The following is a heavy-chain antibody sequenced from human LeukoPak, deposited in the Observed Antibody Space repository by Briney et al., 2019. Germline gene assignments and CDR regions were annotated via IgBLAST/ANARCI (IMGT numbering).Heavy chain of an antibody. CDR3: ARLGGSDDAFDI. V-gene: IGHV4-38-2*01. Sequence: SETLSLTCAVSGYSISSGYYWGCIRQPPGKGLEWIGSIYHSGSTYYNPSLKSRVTISVDTSKNQFSLKLSSVTAADTAVYYCARLGGSDDAFDIWGQGTMVTVSS. J-gene: IGHJ3*02. D-gene: IGHD1-26*01. CDR1: GYSISSGYY. CDR2: IYHSGST.